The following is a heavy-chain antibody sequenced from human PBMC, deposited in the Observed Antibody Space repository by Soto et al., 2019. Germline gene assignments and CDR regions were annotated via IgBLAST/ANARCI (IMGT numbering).Heavy chain of an antibody. CDR2: IYDSGST. Sequence: QVQLQESGPGLVKPSQTLSLTCTVSGGSISSSGYYWSWIRQYPGKGLEWIGYIYDSGSTYYNPSLKSRVTISVDTSKNQFSLKLSSVTAADTAVYYCAREEGGGYDHRWFDPWGQGTLVTVSS. V-gene: IGHV4-31*03. CDR1: GGSISSSGYY. D-gene: IGHD5-12*01. J-gene: IGHJ5*02. CDR3: AREEGGGYDHRWFDP.